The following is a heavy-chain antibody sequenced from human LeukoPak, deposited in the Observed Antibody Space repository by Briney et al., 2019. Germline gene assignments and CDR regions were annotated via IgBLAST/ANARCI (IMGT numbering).Heavy chain of an antibody. CDR3: ARGRVPNRLPRNWFDP. J-gene: IGHJ5*02. V-gene: IGHV4-34*01. CDR2: INHSGST. CDR1: GGSFSGYY. Sequence: SETLSLTCAVYGGSFSGYYWSWIRLPPGKGLEWIGEINHSGSTNYNPSLKSRVTIPVDTSKNQFSLKLSSVTAADTAVYYCARGRVPNRLPRNWFDPWGQGTLVTVSS. D-gene: IGHD4-11*01.